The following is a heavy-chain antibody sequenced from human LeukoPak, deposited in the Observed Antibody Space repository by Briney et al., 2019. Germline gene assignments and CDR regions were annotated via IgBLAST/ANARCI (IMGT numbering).Heavy chain of an antibody. J-gene: IGHJ4*02. CDR1: GDSVSSNSAA. CDR3: AREPRYCTNGVCYTSRGGVFDY. CDR2: TYYRSKWYN. Sequence: SQTLSLTCAISGDSVSSNSAAWNWIRQSPSRGLEWLGRTYYRSKWYNDYAVSVKSRITINPDTSKNQFSLKLSSVTAADTAVYYCAREPRYCTNGVCYTSRGGVFDYWGQGTLVTVSS. D-gene: IGHD2-8*01. V-gene: IGHV6-1*01.